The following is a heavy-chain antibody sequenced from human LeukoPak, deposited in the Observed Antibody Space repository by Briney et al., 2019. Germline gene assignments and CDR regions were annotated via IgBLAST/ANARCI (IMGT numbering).Heavy chain of an antibody. CDR3: ARGRRGYSYDIDWFDP. CDR2: MNPNSGNT. V-gene: IGHV1-8*01. Sequence: GASVKVSCKASGYTFTSYDINWVRQATGQGLEWMGWMNPNSGNTGYAQKFQGRVTMTRNTSISTAYMELSSLRSEDTAVYYCARGRRGYSYDIDWFDPWGQGTLVTVSS. CDR1: GYTFTSYD. D-gene: IGHD5-18*01. J-gene: IGHJ5*02.